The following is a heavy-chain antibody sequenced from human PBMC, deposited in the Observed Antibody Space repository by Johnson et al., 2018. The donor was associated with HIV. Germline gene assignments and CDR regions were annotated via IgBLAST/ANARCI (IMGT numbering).Heavy chain of an antibody. CDR2: IWYDGSNK. D-gene: IGHD6-13*01. V-gene: IGHV3-33*08. CDR1: GFTFSSYG. J-gene: IGHJ3*02. CDR3: ARDSLGYSSSWYKGGAFDI. Sequence: VQLVESGGGVVQPGRSLRLSCAASGFTFSSYGMHWVRQAPGKGLEWVAVIWYDGSNKYYADSVKGRFTISRDNSKNTLYLQMNSLRAEDTAVYYGARDSLGYSSSWYKGGAFDIWGQGTMVPVSS.